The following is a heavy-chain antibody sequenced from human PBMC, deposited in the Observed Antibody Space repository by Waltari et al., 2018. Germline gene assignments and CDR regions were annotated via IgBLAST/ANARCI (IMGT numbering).Heavy chain of an antibody. D-gene: IGHD3-22*01. Sequence: EVQLVESGGGLVQPGGSPRLSCAASGFTLSNYWMSWVRQAPGKGLEWVANIMTDGREEYYVDSVRGRFTISRDNAKNSLYLQMNSLRPEDTAVYYCVRDQWFAFDIWGQGTMVTVSS. CDR3: VRDQWFAFDI. CDR1: GFTLSNYW. J-gene: IGHJ3*02. V-gene: IGHV3-7*01. CDR2: IMTDGREE.